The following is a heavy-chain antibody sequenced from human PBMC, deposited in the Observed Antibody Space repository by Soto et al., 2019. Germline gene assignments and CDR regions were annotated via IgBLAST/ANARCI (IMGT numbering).Heavy chain of an antibody. V-gene: IGHV4-59*01. J-gene: IGHJ4*02. CDR3: AREYGDYVDY. Sequence: SETLSLTCTVSGGSISSYYWSWIRQPPGKGLEWIGYIYYSGSTNYNPSLKSRVTISVDTSKNQFSLKLSSVTAADTAVYYCAREYGDYVDYWGQGTLVTVSS. CDR2: IYYSGST. CDR1: GGSISSYY. D-gene: IGHD4-17*01.